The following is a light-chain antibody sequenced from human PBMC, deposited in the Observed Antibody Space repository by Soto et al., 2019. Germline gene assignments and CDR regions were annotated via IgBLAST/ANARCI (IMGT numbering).Light chain of an antibody. V-gene: IGKV3-20*01. J-gene: IGKJ2*01. CDR3: QQYGSLPRT. CDR1: QSVSSSY. CDR2: DAS. Sequence: EIVLTQSPGTLSLSPGERATLSCRASQSVSSSYLAWYQQKPGQAPRLLIYDASSGATGIPDRFSGSGSGTAFTLTISRLEPEDFAVYYCQQYGSLPRTFGQGTKLEIK.